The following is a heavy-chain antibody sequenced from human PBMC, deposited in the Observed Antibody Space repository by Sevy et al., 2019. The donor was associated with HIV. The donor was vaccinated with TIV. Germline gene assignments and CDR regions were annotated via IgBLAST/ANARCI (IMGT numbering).Heavy chain of an antibody. J-gene: IGHJ6*02. V-gene: IGHV4-59*01. CDR1: GGSISSYY. CDR3: ARAHKGMDV. Sequence: SETLSLTCTVSGGSISSYYWSWIRQPPGKGLEWIGYIYYSGGTNYNPSLKSRVTISVDTSKNQFSLKLSSVTAADTAVYYCARAHKGMDVWGQGTTVTVSS. CDR2: IYYSGGT.